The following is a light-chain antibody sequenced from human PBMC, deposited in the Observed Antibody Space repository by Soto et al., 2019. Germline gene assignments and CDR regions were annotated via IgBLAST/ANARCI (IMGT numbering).Light chain of an antibody. Sequence: DIQMTQSPSTLSASVGDRVTITCRASQSISSWLAWYQQKPGKAPKLLIYDASSLESGVPSRFSGSGSGTELTLTISSLQPDDFATYYCQQYNSYSFGQGTKVEIK. CDR1: QSISSW. CDR2: DAS. V-gene: IGKV1-5*01. CDR3: QQYNSYS. J-gene: IGKJ1*01.